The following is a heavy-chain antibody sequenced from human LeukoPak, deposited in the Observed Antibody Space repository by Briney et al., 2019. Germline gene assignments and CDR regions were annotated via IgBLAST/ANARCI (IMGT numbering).Heavy chain of an antibody. CDR1: GYTFTSYD. Sequence: ASVKVSCKASGYTFTSYDINWVRQAIGQGLEWMGWMNPNRGNVGYSQKFQGRPTMTRKTSISTAYMELSSLTSEDTAVYYCARGGDYSDAFDIWGQGTMVTVSS. CDR2: MNPNRGNV. CDR3: ARGGDYSDAFDI. J-gene: IGHJ3*02. V-gene: IGHV1-8*01. D-gene: IGHD3-22*01.